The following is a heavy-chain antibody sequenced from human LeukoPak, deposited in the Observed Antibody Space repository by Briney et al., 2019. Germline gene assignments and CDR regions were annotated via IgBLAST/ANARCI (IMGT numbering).Heavy chain of an antibody. V-gene: IGHV3-48*03. CDR3: ARLEGIRAYDY. Sequence: GGTLRLSCAPSEFTLSSHEMNTGPESPSTGLEGFSYISRSGSTIYYADSVKGRFTISRDNAKNSVFLQMHSLRAEDTAVYYCARLEGIRAYDYWGQGTLVIVSS. CDR2: ISRSGSTI. J-gene: IGHJ4*02. D-gene: IGHD3-10*01. CDR1: EFTLSSHE.